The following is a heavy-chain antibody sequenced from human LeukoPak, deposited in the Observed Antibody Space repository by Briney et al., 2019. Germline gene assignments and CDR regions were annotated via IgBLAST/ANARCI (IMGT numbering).Heavy chain of an antibody. CDR3: ARAPTGDPLDY. CDR2: IRYEGSDK. D-gene: IGHD7-27*01. CDR1: GFTFSSYG. Sequence: GGSLRLSCTASGFTFSSYGMHWVRQAPGKGLEWVAFIRYEGSDKYYADSVKGRSTISRDNSKNTLYLQMGSLRAEDMAVYYCARAPTGDPLDYWGQGTLVTVSS. J-gene: IGHJ4*02. V-gene: IGHV3-30*02.